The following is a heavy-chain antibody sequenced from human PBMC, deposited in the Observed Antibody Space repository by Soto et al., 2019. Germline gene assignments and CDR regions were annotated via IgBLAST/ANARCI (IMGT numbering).Heavy chain of an antibody. CDR3: ERGMSEGQIFYYFDY. D-gene: IGHD3-9*01. V-gene: IGHV4-59*01. J-gene: IGHJ4*02. Sequence: SETLSLTCSVSGASISTYYWTWIRQTPGKGLEWIGYIYLGGSINYNPSFKSRVIISVDTSKNHFSVKLSSVTAADTAVYYCERGMSEGQIFYYFDYWGQGALVTVSS. CDR2: IYLGGSI. CDR1: GASISTYY.